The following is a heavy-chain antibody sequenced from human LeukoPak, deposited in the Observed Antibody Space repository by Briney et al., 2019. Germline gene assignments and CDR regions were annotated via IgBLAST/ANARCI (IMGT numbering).Heavy chain of an antibody. J-gene: IGHJ6*04. CDR3: ARSPLLPDYYYYGMDV. D-gene: IGHD2-2*01. CDR2: IYYSGST. Sequence: PSETLSLTCTVSGGSISSYYWSWIRQPPGKGLEWIGYIYYSGSTIYNPSLKSRVTISVDTSKNQFSLKLSSVTAADTAVYYCARSPLLPDYYYYGMDVWGKGTTVTVSS. V-gene: IGHV4-59*01. CDR1: GGSISSYY.